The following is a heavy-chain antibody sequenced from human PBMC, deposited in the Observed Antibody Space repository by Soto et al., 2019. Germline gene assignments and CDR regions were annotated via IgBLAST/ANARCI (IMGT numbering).Heavy chain of an antibody. D-gene: IGHD5-18*01. Sequence: GESLKISCKGSGYRFTSYWIAWVRQMPGKGLEWMGIVYSGDSDTRYSPSFQGQVTISADKSISTAYLQWISLKASDTAMYYCARTRGYSYGPTVGGMDVWGQGTTVTVSS. V-gene: IGHV5-51*01. J-gene: IGHJ6*02. CDR1: GYRFTSYW. CDR2: VYSGDSDT. CDR3: ARTRGYSYGPTVGGMDV.